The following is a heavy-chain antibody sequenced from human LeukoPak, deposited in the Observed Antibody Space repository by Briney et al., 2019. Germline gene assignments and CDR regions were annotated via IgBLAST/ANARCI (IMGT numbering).Heavy chain of an antibody. D-gene: IGHD3-10*01. J-gene: IGHJ4*02. Sequence: PSETLSLTCSVSGGSISSSNYYWGWIRQPPGKGLEWIGSISYSGNTYYNPSLKSRVIISADTSKNHLSLRLSSVTAADTAVYYCARRNLKHYFGSGRFFDYWGQGTLVTVSS. CDR1: GGSISSSNYY. V-gene: IGHV4-39*02. CDR3: ARRNLKHYFGSGRFFDY. CDR2: ISYSGNT.